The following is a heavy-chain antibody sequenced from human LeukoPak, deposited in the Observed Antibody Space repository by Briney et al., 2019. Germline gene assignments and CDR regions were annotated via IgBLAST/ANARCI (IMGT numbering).Heavy chain of an antibody. CDR1: GFTFSGYT. J-gene: IGHJ6*02. Sequence: PGGSLRLSCAASGFTFSGYTMNWVRQAPGKGLEWISYISSRSSTIYYADSVKGRFSISRGNAKNSLYLQMDNLRADDTAVYYCVREEGWSFYYAMDVWGQGTTVTVSS. V-gene: IGHV3-48*04. CDR3: VREEGWSFYYAMDV. CDR2: ISSRSSTI.